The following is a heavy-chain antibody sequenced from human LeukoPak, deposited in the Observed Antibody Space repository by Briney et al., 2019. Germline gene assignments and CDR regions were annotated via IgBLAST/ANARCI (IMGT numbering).Heavy chain of an antibody. D-gene: IGHD2-2*01. CDR2: IYTSGST. CDR3: AREGCSSTSCYFDY. V-gene: IGHV4-4*07. J-gene: IGHJ4*02. CDR1: GGSISSYY. Sequence: SETLSLTCTVSGGSISSYYWSWIRQPAGKGLEWIGRIYTSGSTNYNPSLKSRVTMSVDTSKNQFSLKLSSVTAADTAVYYCAREGCSSTSCYFDYGGQGTLVTVSA.